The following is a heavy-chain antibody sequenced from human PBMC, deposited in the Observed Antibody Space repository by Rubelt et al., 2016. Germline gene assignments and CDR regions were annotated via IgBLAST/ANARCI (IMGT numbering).Heavy chain of an antibody. Sequence: QVQLVQSGAEVKKPGSSVKVSCKASGGTFSSYAISWVRQAPGQGLEWMGGIIPIFGTANYAQKFQGRVTITADESTSTAYTELSSLRSEDTAVYYCARGGGVVVVPAATYFDYWGQGTLVTVSS. CDR1: GGTFSSYA. D-gene: IGHD2-2*01. CDR2: IIPIFGTA. J-gene: IGHJ4*02. CDR3: ARGGGVVVVPAATYFDY. V-gene: IGHV1-69*01.